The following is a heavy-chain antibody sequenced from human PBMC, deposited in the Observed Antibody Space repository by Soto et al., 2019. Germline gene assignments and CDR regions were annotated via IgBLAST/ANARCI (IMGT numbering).Heavy chain of an antibody. CDR3: ARRYCASDNCPLFYYCVDL. Sequence: VQLVQSGAEVKKTGSSVKVSCKASGGTFNKFAFSWVRQAPGQGFEWMGGIIPVFRSANYAQRFRGRITITADEYTSTVYLYLSDLRSDDTAGYYCARRYCASDNCPLFYYCVDLWGLGTTVTVSS. CDR1: GGTFNKFA. V-gene: IGHV1-69*01. CDR2: IIPVFRSA. J-gene: IGHJ6*02. D-gene: IGHD2-21*02.